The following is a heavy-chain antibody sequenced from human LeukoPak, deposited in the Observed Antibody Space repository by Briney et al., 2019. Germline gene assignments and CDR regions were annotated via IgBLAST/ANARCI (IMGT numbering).Heavy chain of an antibody. CDR3: ASSPSGSQYNWFDP. J-gene: IGHJ5*02. D-gene: IGHD1-26*01. Sequence: GESRQISCQGSGYSFTSYWIGWARQMPGKGLGWIGIIYPGDSDTRYSPSFQGQVTISADKSISTAYLQWSSLKASDTAMYYCASSPSGSQYNWFDPWGQGTLVTVSS. CDR2: IYPGDSDT. CDR1: GYSFTSYW. V-gene: IGHV5-51*01.